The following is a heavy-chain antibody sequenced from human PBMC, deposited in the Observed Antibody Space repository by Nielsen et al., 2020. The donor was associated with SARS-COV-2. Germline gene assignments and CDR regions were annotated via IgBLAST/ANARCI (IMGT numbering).Heavy chain of an antibody. CDR3: ARVITDGNYYYYYGMDV. Sequence: GESLKISCAASGFSFSDYFMSWIRQAPGEGPEWVSYISSSGDSIYYADSVKGRFTISRDNAKKSLSLQMNSLRAEDTAVYYCARVITDGNYYYYYGMDVWGQGTTVTVSS. CDR2: ISSSGDSI. D-gene: IGHD3-10*01. V-gene: IGHV3-11*04. J-gene: IGHJ6*02. CDR1: GFSFSDYF.